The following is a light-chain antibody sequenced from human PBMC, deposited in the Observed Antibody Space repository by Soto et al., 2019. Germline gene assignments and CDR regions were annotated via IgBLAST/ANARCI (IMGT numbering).Light chain of an antibody. V-gene: IGKV1-5*01. CDR1: QSITNR. CDR2: DAS. J-gene: IGKJ1*01. CDR3: QHYGGMWT. Sequence: DLQMTQSPSTLSASVGDKVTITCRASQSITNRLAWYQQKSGTAPTVLIYDASTLESGVPSRSTGTGFGTEFAFTISSLHPDDFATYWCQHYGGMWTFGQGTKVDNK.